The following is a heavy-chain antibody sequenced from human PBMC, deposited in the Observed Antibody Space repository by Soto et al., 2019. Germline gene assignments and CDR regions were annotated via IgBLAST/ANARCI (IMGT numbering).Heavy chain of an antibody. CDR3: ARAEDPYRAAAGRADWFDP. J-gene: IGHJ5*02. V-gene: IGHV4-59*01. CDR1: GGSISSYY. Sequence: KPSETLSLTCTVSGGSISSYYWSWIRQPPGKGLEWIGYIYYSGSTNYNPSLKSRVTISVDTSKNQFSLKLSSVTAADTAVYYCARAEDPYRAAAGRADWFDPWGQGTLVTVSS. D-gene: IGHD6-13*01. CDR2: IYYSGST.